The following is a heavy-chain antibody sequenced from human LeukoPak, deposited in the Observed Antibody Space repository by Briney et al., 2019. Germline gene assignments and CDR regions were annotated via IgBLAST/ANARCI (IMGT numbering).Heavy chain of an antibody. CDR2: IKQDGSDK. CDR3: ARGGGHLDC. Sequence: PGGSLRLSCAASGFTFSSYWMHWVRQAPGKGLEWVANIKQDGSDKYYLTSVRGRFTISRDNAKNSLFLQMNSLRVEDTAVYYCARGGGHLDCWGQGTLVTVSS. CDR1: GFTFSSYW. J-gene: IGHJ4*02. V-gene: IGHV3-7*03. D-gene: IGHD4-23*01.